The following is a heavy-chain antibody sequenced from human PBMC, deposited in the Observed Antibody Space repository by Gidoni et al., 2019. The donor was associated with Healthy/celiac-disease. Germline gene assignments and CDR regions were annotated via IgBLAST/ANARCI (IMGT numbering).Heavy chain of an antibody. CDR2: ISSSGSTI. V-gene: IGHV3-48*03. J-gene: IGHJ4*02. Sequence: EVQLVESGGGLVQPGGSLRLSCAASGFTFSSYEMSWVRQAPGKGLEWVSYISSSGSTIYYADSVKGRFTISRDNAKNSLYLQMNSLRAEDTAVYYCARDLHFWSGYFDYWGQGTLVTVSS. D-gene: IGHD3-3*02. CDR1: GFTFSSYE. CDR3: ARDLHFWSGYFDY.